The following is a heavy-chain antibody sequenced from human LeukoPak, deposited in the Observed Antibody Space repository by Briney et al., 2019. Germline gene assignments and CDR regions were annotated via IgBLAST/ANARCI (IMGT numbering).Heavy chain of an antibody. V-gene: IGHV4-39*01. J-gene: IGHJ4*02. CDR1: DDSITNNFYF. D-gene: IGHD6-19*01. Sequence: PSETLSLTCTVSDDSITNNFYFWGWIRQPPGTGLEWIGTIYYSGTAYYNPSLKSRVTISLDTSKNQFSLKLTSVTDANTAVYYCARHKVAVPQGFDYWGQGTLVTVSS. CDR2: IYYSGTA. CDR3: ARHKVAVPQGFDY.